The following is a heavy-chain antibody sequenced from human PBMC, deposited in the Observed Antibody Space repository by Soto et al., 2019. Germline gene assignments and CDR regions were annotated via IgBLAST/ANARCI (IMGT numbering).Heavy chain of an antibody. Sequence: PGESLKISCKGSGYSFTSYWIGWVRQMPGKGLEWMGIIYPGDSDTRYSPSFQGQVTISADKSISTAYLQWSSLKASDTAMYYCATPYGSGRAYYYYGMDVWGQGTKVTVSS. CDR1: GYSFTSYW. V-gene: IGHV5-51*01. D-gene: IGHD3-10*01. J-gene: IGHJ6*02. CDR2: IYPGDSDT. CDR3: ATPYGSGRAYYYYGMDV.